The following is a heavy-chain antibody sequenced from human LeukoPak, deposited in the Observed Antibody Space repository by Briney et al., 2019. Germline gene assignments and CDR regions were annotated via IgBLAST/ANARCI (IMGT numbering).Heavy chain of an antibody. Sequence: GGALRLSCVGSGFTFSSYEMNWVRQAPGKGLEWVSYISSSGSTTQYTDSVKGRFTISRDNAKNSLYLQMNSLRAEDTAVYYCATSGLDDYWGQGTLVTVSS. D-gene: IGHD6-19*01. V-gene: IGHV3-48*03. CDR1: GFTFSSYE. J-gene: IGHJ4*02. CDR2: ISSSGSTT. CDR3: ATSGLDDY.